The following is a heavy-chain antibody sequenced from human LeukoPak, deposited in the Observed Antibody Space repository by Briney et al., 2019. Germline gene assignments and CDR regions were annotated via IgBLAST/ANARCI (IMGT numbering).Heavy chain of an antibody. J-gene: IGHJ6*03. CDR2: INPSGGST. CDR3: ARDPSKTTVTTAGASYYMDV. Sequence: GASVKVSCKASGYTFTSYYMHWVRQAPGQGLERMGIINPSGGSTSYAQKFQGRVTMTRDMSTSTVYMELSSLRSEDTAVYYCARDPSKTTVTTAGASYYMDVWGKGTTVTVSS. CDR1: GYTFTSYY. V-gene: IGHV1-46*01. D-gene: IGHD4-17*01.